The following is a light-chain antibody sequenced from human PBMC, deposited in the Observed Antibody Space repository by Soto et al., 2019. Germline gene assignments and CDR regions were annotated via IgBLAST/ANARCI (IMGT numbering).Light chain of an antibody. CDR1: SSDVGGYNY. CDR2: EVS. V-gene: IGLV2-14*01. CDR3: SYFTSSSTQV. Sequence: QSALTQPASVSGSPGQSITISCTGTSSDVGGYNYVSWYQQHPGKVPKLMIYEVSNRPSGVVNRFSGSKSGNTASLTISGLQAEDDADYYCSYFTSSSTQVFGTGTKVTV. J-gene: IGLJ1*01.